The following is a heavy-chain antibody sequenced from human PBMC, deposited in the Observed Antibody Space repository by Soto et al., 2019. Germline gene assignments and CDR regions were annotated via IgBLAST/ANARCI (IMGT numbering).Heavy chain of an antibody. CDR1: GASMSSYY. CDR2: MYYSGST. J-gene: IGHJ4*02. Sequence: TSETLSLTCIVSGASMSSYYWSWIRQPPGKGLEWIGYMYYSGSTNYNPSLKSRVTISLDTSKNQFSLKLTSVTAADTAVYYCATVPYYYDSSGYCYPQAQFDYWGQGTLVTVSS. D-gene: IGHD3-22*01. CDR3: ATVPYYYDSSGYCYPQAQFDY. V-gene: IGHV4-59*01.